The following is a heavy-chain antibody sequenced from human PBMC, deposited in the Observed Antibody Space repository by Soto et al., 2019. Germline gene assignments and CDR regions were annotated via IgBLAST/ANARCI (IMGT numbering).Heavy chain of an antibody. Sequence: QVQLQESGPGLVKPSQTLSLTCTVSGVSISSGGYYWTWIRQHPQKGLEWIGHIYYSGSTYYNPSLKSRVTVSVDTSKNQFSLKLSSVTAADTAVYYCAREYYYDSSGFDYWGQGTLFTVSS. V-gene: IGHV4-31*03. J-gene: IGHJ4*02. D-gene: IGHD3-22*01. CDR2: IYYSGST. CDR1: GVSISSGGYY. CDR3: AREYYYDSSGFDY.